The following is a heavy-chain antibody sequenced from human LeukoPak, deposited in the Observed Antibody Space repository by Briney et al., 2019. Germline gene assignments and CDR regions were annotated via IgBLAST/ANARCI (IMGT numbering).Heavy chain of an antibody. CDR2: ISPIFGIA. V-gene: IGHV1-69*04. CDR3: AREVAAAGTRPMSDGNCFDP. J-gene: IGHJ5*02. Sequence: ASVKVSCEASGGTFSSFAISWVRQAPGQGLEWMWSISPIFGIANYAQTLQGRVTITADKSTSTAYMEMSSLRSEDTAVYYCAREVAAAGTRPMSDGNCFDPWGQGTLVTVSS. D-gene: IGHD6-13*01. CDR1: GGTFSSFA.